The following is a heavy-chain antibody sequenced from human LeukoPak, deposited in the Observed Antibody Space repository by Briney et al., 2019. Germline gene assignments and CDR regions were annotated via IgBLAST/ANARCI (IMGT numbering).Heavy chain of an antibody. Sequence: SSETLSLTCTVSGGSISSSGYCWGWIRQPPGKGLEWIGSIDCSGNTNYNPSLKSRVTIAVDMSKNQFSLKLSSVTAADTAVYYCARVYNHDILTGYSFDLWGRGTLVTVSS. J-gene: IGHJ2*01. V-gene: IGHV4-39*07. D-gene: IGHD3-9*01. CDR3: ARVYNHDILTGYSFDL. CDR2: IDCSGNT. CDR1: GGSISSSGYC.